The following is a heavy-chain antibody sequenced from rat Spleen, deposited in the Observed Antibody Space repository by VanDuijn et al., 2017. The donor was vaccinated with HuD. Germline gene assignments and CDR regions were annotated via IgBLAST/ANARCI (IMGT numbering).Heavy chain of an antibody. Sequence: QVQLKESGPGLVQPSQTLSLTCTVSGFSLTSYNVHWVRQPTGKGLEWMGVIWGNGNTNYNSALKSRLSISRDTSKSQVFLKMSSLQTEDTATYYCAREPYWDWGQGVMVTVSS. CDR3: AREPYWD. J-gene: IGHJ2*01. CDR1: GFSLTSYN. CDR2: IWGNGNT. D-gene: IGHD4-2*01. V-gene: IGHV2-30*01.